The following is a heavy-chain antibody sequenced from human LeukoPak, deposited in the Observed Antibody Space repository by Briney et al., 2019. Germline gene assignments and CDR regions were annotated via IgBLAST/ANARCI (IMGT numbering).Heavy chain of an antibody. CDR3: ASPPGAGNSGVEYFDY. D-gene: IGHD4-23*01. Sequence: PSETLSLTCTVSGGSISSSSYYWGWIRQPPGKGLEWIGSIYYSGSTYYNPSLKSRVTISVDTSKNQFSLKLSSVTAADTAAYYCASPPGAGNSGVEYFDYWGQGTLVTVSS. V-gene: IGHV4-39*01. CDR1: GGSISSSSYY. CDR2: IYYSGST. J-gene: IGHJ4*02.